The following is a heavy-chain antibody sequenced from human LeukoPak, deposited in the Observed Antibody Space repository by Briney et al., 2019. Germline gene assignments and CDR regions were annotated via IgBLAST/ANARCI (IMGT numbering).Heavy chain of an antibody. CDR1: GLTFSKAW. CDR2: INSKTDGGTI. J-gene: IGHJ4*02. D-gene: IGHD2-15*01. CDR3: TTDGYCSGGNCYSFDN. Sequence: EAGGSLRLSCVASGLTFSKAWMSWVRLAPGKGLEWVGRINSKTDGGTIEYAAPVKGRFTISRDDSKNTQYLQMNSLKTEDTAVYYCTTDGYCSGGNCYSFDNWGQGTLVTVSS. V-gene: IGHV3-15*01.